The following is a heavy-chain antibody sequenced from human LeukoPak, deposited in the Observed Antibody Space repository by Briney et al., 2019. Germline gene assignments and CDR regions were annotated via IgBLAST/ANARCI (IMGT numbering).Heavy chain of an antibody. V-gene: IGHV4-4*09. J-gene: IGHJ6*03. CDR2: IAPSGGA. CDR1: GASISTYY. Sequence: SETLSLTCTASGASISTYYWSWIRQPPGEGLEWIAYIAPSGGAVYNPSLNSRLTVSVDTSKHQFSLKLNSVTAADTAVYYCARHVATTVTRGYSCHPMDVWGKGTTVSASS. CDR3: ARHVATTVTRGYSCHPMDV. D-gene: IGHD4-17*01.